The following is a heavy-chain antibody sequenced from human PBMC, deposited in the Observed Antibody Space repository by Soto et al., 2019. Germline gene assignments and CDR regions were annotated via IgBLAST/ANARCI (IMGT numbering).Heavy chain of an antibody. Sequence: EVQLLESGGGLVQPGGSLRLSCAASGFTFSSYAMSWVRQAPGKGLEWVSAISGSGGSTYYADSVKGRFTISRDNSKNTLYLQMNSLRAEDTAVYYCAKDRGITFGGVIVPFDYWGQGTLVTVSS. CDR2: ISGSGGST. V-gene: IGHV3-23*01. J-gene: IGHJ4*02. D-gene: IGHD3-16*02. CDR1: GFTFSSYA. CDR3: AKDRGITFGGVIVPFDY.